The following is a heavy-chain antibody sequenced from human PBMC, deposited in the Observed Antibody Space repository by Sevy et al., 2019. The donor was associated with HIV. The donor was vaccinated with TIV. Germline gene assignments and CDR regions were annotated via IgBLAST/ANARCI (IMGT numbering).Heavy chain of an antibody. CDR1: GGSFTGYY. D-gene: IGHD2-21*01. V-gene: IGHV4-34*01. CDR3: ARGLWDLGKVRSQAGSDVKYTYHGLDV. CDR2: INHSGDT. J-gene: IGHJ6*02. Sequence: SETLSLTCAVDGGSFTGYYWTWIRQPPGKGLEWVGEINHSGDTRYNPSLKARATISVDTSKNHFSLTLTSLTVADTAVFYCARGLWDLGKVRSQAGSDVKYTYHGLDVWGQGTMVSVSS.